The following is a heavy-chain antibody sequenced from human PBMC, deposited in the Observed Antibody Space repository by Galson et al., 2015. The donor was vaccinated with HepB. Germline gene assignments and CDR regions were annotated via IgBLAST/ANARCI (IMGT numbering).Heavy chain of an antibody. Sequence: SVKVSCKVSGYTLTELSMHWVRQAPGKGLEWMGGFDPEDGETIYAQKFQGRVTMTEDTSTDTAYMEPSSLRSEDTAVYYCATWAPRRIAAAGRESSGGMDVWAKGPRSPSP. V-gene: IGHV1-24*01. CDR1: GYTLTELS. D-gene: IGHD6-13*01. CDR3: ATWAPRRIAAAGRESSGGMDV. J-gene: IGHJ6*02. CDR2: FDPEDGET.